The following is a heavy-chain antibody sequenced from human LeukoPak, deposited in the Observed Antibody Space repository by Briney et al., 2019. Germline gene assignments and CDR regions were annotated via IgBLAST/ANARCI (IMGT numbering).Heavy chain of an antibody. Sequence: GGSLRLSCAASGFTFSSYGMHWVRQAPGKGLEWVAFIRYDGSNKYYADSVKGRFTISRDNSKNTLYLQMNSLRAEGTAVYYCAKRPVYYYYYMDVWGKGTTVTVSS. CDR3: AKRPVYYYYYMDV. J-gene: IGHJ6*03. D-gene: IGHD6-6*01. CDR1: GFTFSSYG. CDR2: IRYDGSNK. V-gene: IGHV3-30*02.